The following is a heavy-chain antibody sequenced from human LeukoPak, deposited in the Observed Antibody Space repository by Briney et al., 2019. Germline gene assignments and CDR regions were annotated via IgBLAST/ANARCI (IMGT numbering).Heavy chain of an antibody. Sequence: ASVKVSCKASGYTFTGNYMHWVRQAPGQGLEWMGWINPNSGGTNYAQKFQGRVTMTRDTSISTAYMELNRLRSDDTAVYYCARDRDYASGIFDYWGQGTPVTVSS. CDR1: GYTFTGNY. CDR3: ARDRDYASGIFDY. D-gene: IGHD3-10*01. CDR2: INPNSGGT. J-gene: IGHJ4*02. V-gene: IGHV1-2*02.